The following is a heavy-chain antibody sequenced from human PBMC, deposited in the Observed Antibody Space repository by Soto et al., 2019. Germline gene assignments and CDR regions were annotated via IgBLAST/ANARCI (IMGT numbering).Heavy chain of an antibody. Sequence: LRLSCAASGFTFSSYAMSWVRQAPGKGLEWVSAVSGSGGSTHYVDSVKGRFTISRDNSKNTLYLQMNSLRAEDTAVYYCATRLTLVRGVIVTGPYFDYWGQGTKVTVYS. CDR1: GFTFSSYA. V-gene: IGHV3-23*01. D-gene: IGHD3-10*01. CDR3: ATRLTLVRGVIVTGPYFDY. CDR2: VSGSGGST. J-gene: IGHJ4*02.